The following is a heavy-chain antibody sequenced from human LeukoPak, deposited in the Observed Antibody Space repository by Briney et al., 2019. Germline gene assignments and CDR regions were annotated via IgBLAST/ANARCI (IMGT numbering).Heavy chain of an antibody. Sequence: GGSLRLSCTASGFTFSSYWMHWVRQVPGKGLVWVSRINPGGSSTAYADSVKGRFTISRDNAKNTLYLQMDSLRAEDTAIYYCARSNQADDYWGQGTLVTVSS. D-gene: IGHD1-14*01. CDR1: GFTFSSYW. CDR3: ARSNQADDY. J-gene: IGHJ4*02. CDR2: INPGGSST. V-gene: IGHV3-74*01.